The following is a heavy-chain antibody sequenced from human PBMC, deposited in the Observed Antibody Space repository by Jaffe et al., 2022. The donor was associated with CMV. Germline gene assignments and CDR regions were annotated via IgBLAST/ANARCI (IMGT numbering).Heavy chain of an antibody. CDR1: GDTFSSSA. D-gene: IGHD1-20*01. J-gene: IGHJ4*02. CDR3: ARDAYNWKYVVGDEGWFY. V-gene: IGHV1-69*09. CDR2: IIPILNVA. Sequence: QVQLVQSATEVKKPGSSVKVSCKASGDTFSSSAISWVRQVPGQGLEWMGRIIPILNVAKYAQKFQERVTITADKSTSTAYMELRSLRSEDTAIYYCARDAYNWKYVVGDEGWFYWGQGTLVTVSS.